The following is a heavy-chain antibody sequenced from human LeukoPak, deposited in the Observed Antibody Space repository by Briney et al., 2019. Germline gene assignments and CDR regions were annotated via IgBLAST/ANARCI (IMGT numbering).Heavy chain of an antibody. V-gene: IGHV1-69*13. CDR1: GGTFISYA. CDR3: ARGFRHDFWSGYYN. D-gene: IGHD3-3*01. CDR2: IIPIFGTA. Sequence: SVKVSCKASGGTFISYAISWVRQAPGQGLEWMGGIIPIFGTANYAQKFQGRVTITVDESTSTAYMELSSLRSEDTAVYYCARGFRHDFWSGYYNWGQGTLVTVSS. J-gene: IGHJ4*02.